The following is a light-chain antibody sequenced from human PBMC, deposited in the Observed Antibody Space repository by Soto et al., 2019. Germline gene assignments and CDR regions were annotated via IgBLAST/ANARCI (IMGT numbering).Light chain of an antibody. V-gene: IGLV2-14*03. CDR3: SSYTSSMTNV. CDR2: GVG. J-gene: IGLJ1*01. Sequence: QSVLTQPASVSGSPGQXITISCTGTSSDVGGYNPVSWYQHHPGKAPKLILYGVGDRPSGVSYRFSGSKSGNTASLTISGLQAADEADYFCSSYTSSMTNVFGSGTKVTVL. CDR1: SSDVGGYNP.